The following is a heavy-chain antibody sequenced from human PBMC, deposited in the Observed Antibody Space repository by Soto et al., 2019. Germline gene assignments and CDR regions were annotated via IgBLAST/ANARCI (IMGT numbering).Heavy chain of an antibody. V-gene: IGHV3-30*03. CDR3: AHNWKLDY. CDR2: ISYDGSNK. Sequence: EGSLRLSCAASGFTFSSYGMHWVRQAPGKGLEWVAVISYDGSNKYYADSVKGRFTISRDNSKNTLYLQMNSLRAEDTDVYYCAHNWKLDYWGQGTLVPGSS. CDR1: GFTFSSYG. D-gene: IGHD1-1*01. J-gene: IGHJ4*02.